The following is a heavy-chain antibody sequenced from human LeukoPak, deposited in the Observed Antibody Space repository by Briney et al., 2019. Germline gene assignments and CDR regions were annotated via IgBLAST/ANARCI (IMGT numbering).Heavy chain of an antibody. V-gene: IGHV3-23*01. J-gene: IGHJ6*02. CDR1: GFTFSSYA. CDR3: ARVKKLRLAYGMDV. CDR2: ISGSGGST. D-gene: IGHD3-3*01. Sequence: PGGSLRLSCAASGFTFSSYAMSWVRQAPGKGLEWVSAISGSGGSTYYADSVKGRFTISRDNAKNSLYLQMNSLRAEDTAVYYCARVKKLRLAYGMDVWGQGTTVTVSS.